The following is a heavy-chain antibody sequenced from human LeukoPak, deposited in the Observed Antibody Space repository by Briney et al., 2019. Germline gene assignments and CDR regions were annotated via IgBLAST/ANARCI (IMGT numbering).Heavy chain of an antibody. V-gene: IGHV3-23*01. J-gene: IGHJ4*02. Sequence: PGGSLRLSCAASGFTFSSYAMSWVRQAPGKGLEWVSAISGSGGSTYYADSVKGRFTISRDNSKNTLYLQMNSLRAEDTAVYYCAKDMWEYDFWSGYYTDFDYWGQGTLVTVSS. CDR1: GFTFSSYA. CDR3: AKDMWEYDFWSGYYTDFDY. CDR2: ISGSGGST. D-gene: IGHD3-3*01.